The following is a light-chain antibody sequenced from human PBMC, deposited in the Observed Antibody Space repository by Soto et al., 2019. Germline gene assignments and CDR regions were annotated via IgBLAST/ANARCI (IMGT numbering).Light chain of an antibody. J-gene: IGKJ2*02. CDR1: QSVDRY. CDR2: DAY. Sequence: VWTQAPDTLSLSPGETVTLSCRARQSVDRYVAWSQQKVGQAPSLLIYDAYTRATGGGARFTGSGSATDFSLTITSLAPEDFAVDYCQQRGKWPSTCGPGTKVEMK. CDR3: QQRGKWPST. V-gene: IGKV3-11*01.